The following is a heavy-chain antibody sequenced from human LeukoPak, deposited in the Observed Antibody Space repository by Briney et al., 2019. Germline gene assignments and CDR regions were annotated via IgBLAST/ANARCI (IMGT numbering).Heavy chain of an antibody. CDR1: GGSVSSYY. CDR2: IYYSGST. V-gene: IGHV4-59*02. CDR3: AGELDYYYMDV. Sequence: PSETLSLTCTVSGGSVSSYYWSWIRLPPGKGLEWIGYIYYSGSTNYNPSLKSRVTISVDTSKNQFSLKLSSVTAADTAVYYCAGELDYYYMDVWGKGTTVTVSS. J-gene: IGHJ6*03.